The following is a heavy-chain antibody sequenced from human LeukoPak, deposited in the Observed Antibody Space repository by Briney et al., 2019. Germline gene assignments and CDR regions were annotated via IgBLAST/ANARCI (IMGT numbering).Heavy chain of an antibody. D-gene: IGHD3-3*01. V-gene: IGHV1-8*01. J-gene: IGHJ4*02. CDR2: INLNSGNT. CDR3: ATETYYDAYDY. CDR1: GYTFSSYD. Sequence: ASVKVSCKASGYTFSSYDIIWVRQATGQGLEWMGWINLNSGNTGYAQKFQGRVTMTRNTSISTAYMELSSLRAEDTATYYCATETYYDAYDYWGQGTLVTVSS.